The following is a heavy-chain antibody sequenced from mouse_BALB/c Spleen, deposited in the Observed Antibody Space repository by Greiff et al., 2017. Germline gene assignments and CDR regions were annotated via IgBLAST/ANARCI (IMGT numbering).Heavy chain of an antibody. D-gene: IGHD3-1*01. J-gene: IGHJ4*01. V-gene: IGHV3-2*02. CDR3: ARSGYGGRNAMDY. Sequence: EVQRVESGPGLVKPSQSLSLTCTVTGYSITSDYAWNWIRQFPGNKLEWMGYISYSGSTSYNPSLKSRISITRDTSKNQFFLQLNSVTTEDTATYYCARSGYGGRNAMDYWGQGTSVTVSS. CDR1: GYSITSDYA. CDR2: ISYSGST.